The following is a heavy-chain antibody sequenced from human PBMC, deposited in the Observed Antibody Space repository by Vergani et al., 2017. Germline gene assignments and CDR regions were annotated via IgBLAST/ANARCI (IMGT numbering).Heavy chain of an antibody. J-gene: IGHJ4*02. CDR3: ARDGGDTAMVDY. CDR2: ISSSGSTI. CDR1: GFTFSSYE. V-gene: IGHV3-48*03. Sequence: EVQLVESGGGLVQPGGSLRLSCAASGFTFSSYEMNWVRQAPGKGLEWVSYISSSGSTIYYADSVKGRVTITRDNAKNSLYLQMNSLRAEDTAVYYCARDGGDTAMVDYWGQGTLVTVSS. D-gene: IGHD5-18*01.